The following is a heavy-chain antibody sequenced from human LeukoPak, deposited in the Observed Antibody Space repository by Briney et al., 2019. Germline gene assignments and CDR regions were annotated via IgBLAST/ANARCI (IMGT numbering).Heavy chain of an antibody. J-gene: IGHJ6*02. CDR1: GYSLTNYW. CDR3: ARSYCSSSSCPFGMDV. CDR2: IYPGDSNI. Sequence: GESLEISCKGSGYSLTNYWVGWVRQMPGKGLEWLGIIYPGDSNIKYSPSFQGQVTISADKSFNTAYLQWSSLKASDTAMYYCARSYCSSSSCPFGMDVWGQGTTVTVSS. D-gene: IGHD2-2*01. V-gene: IGHV5-51*01.